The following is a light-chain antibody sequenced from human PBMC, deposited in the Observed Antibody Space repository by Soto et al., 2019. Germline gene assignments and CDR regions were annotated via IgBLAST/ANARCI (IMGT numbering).Light chain of an antibody. Sequence: DIQMTLSPSTLSASVGDTVTITCRASQTISRWLAWYQQKPGKAHRLLIYTASTLESGVPSRFSASGSGTEFTLTISSLHPDDFATYYCQEYNNYWTFGQGTKVDIK. J-gene: IGKJ1*01. CDR3: QEYNNYWT. CDR1: QTISRW. V-gene: IGKV1-5*01. CDR2: TAS.